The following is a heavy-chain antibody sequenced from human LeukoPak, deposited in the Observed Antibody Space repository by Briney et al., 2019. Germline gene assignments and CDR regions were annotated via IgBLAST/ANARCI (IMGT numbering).Heavy chain of an antibody. D-gene: IGHD3-22*01. J-gene: IGHJ3*02. CDR3: THYYDSSGYYGAFDI. CDR2: IRNKAKSYAT. Sequence: GGSLRLSCAASGFTFSDSAMRWVRQASGKGLEWVGRIRNKAKSYATAYAESVKGRFTISRDDSKNTAYLQMNSLKTEDTAVYYCTHYYDSSGYYGAFDIWGQGTMVTVSS. V-gene: IGHV3-73*01. CDR1: GFTFSDSA.